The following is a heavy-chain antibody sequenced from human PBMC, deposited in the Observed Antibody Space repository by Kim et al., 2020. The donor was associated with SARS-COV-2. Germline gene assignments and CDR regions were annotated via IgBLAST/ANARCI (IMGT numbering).Heavy chain of an antibody. J-gene: IGHJ6*02. CDR3: ARVSGTVGPAVNYYYYGMDV. V-gene: IGHV1-2*02. D-gene: IGHD4-17*01. CDR2: INPNSGGT. CDR1: GYTFTGYY. Sequence: ASVKVSCKASGYTFTGYYMHWVRQAPGQGLEWMGWINPNSGGTNYAQKFQGRVTMTRDTSISTAYMELSRLRSDDTAVYYCARVSGTVGPAVNYYYYGMDVWGQGTTVTVSS.